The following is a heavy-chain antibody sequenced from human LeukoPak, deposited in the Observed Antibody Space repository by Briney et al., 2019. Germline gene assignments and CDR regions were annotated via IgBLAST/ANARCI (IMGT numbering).Heavy chain of an antibody. CDR2: IIPIFGTA. D-gene: IGHD2-2*01. CDR3: AREPLNCSSTSCSSYYYYYGMDV. CDR1: GGTFSSYA. Sequence: SVKVSCKASGGTFSSYAISWVRQAPGQGLEWMGGIIPIFGTANYAQKFQGRVTITADESTSTAYMELSSLRSEDTAVYYCAREPLNCSSTSCSSYYYYYGMDVWGQGTTVTVSS. V-gene: IGHV1-69*01. J-gene: IGHJ6*02.